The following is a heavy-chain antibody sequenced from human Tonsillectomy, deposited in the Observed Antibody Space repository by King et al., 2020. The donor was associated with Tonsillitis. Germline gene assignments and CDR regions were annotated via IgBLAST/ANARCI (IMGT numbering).Heavy chain of an antibody. Sequence: VQLVESGAEVKKPGASMKVSCKASGYTFTHYGIAWVRQAPGQGLEWVGWISGYDGQTDFGQNFQGRVTMTTETHTNTVYLELRRLTTDDTPIYYCATTRGKTVWFDPWGQGTVVTVYS. CDR2: ISGYDGQT. V-gene: IGHV1-18*04. CDR1: GYTFTHYG. CDR3: ATTRGKTVWFDP. D-gene: IGHD4-11*01. J-gene: IGHJ5*02.